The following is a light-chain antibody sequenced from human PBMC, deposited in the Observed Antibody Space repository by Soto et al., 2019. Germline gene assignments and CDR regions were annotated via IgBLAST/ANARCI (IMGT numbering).Light chain of an antibody. CDR1: RGHSNYA. Sequence: QPVLTQSPSASASLGASVKLTCTLSRGHSNYAIAWHQQQPEKGPRYLMKLNRDGSHSKGDGIPNRFSGSSSGAERYLTISSLQSEDEADYYCQTWGTGIVIFGGRTKVTVL. CDR3: QTWGTGIVI. J-gene: IGLJ2*01. V-gene: IGLV4-69*01. CDR2: LNRDGSH.